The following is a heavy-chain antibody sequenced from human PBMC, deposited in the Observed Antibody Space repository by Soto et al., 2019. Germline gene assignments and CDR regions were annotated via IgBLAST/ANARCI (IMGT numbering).Heavy chain of an antibody. CDR3: ARGERITIFGVVTHDAFDI. D-gene: IGHD3-3*01. CDR1: GGTFSSYA. V-gene: IGHV1-69*13. CDR2: IIPIFGTA. J-gene: IGHJ3*02. Sequence: SVKVSCKASGGTFSSYAISWVRQAPGQGLEWMGGIIPIFGTANYAQKFQGRVTITADESTSTAYMELSSLRSEDTAVYYCARGERITIFGVVTHDAFDIWGQGTMVTVSS.